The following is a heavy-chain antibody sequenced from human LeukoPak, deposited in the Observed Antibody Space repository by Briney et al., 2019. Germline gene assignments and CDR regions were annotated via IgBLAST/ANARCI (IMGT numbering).Heavy chain of an antibody. CDR2: IYYSGST. D-gene: IGHD4-17*01. J-gene: IGHJ5*02. Sequence: PSETLSLTCTVSGGSISSGDYYWSWIRQPPGKGLEWIGYIYYSGSTYYNPSLKSRVTISVDTSKNQFSLKLSSVTAADTAVYYCARADHDYGDYEGWFDPWGQGTLVTVSS. CDR1: GGSISSGDYY. CDR3: ARADHDYGDYEGWFDP. V-gene: IGHV4-30-4*02.